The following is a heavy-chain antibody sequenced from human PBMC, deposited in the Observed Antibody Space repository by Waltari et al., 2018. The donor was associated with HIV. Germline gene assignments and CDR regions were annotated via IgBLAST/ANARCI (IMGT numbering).Heavy chain of an antibody. CDR3: TRLGGGNGDRDWHFDL. V-gene: IGHV1-69*01. CDR1: GGIFSTSG. J-gene: IGHJ2*01. CDR2: LSPILGPA. Sequence: QAQLVQSGAEVKKPGSSVKVSCKSSGGIFSTSGISWVRQAPGQAPGLGLEVMGGLSPILGPAKYAQKCQGRLKITADESRRTTCMDWRSLRSDDTALYYCTRLGGGNGDRDWHFDLWGRGTLVTVSS. D-gene: IGHD4-17*01.